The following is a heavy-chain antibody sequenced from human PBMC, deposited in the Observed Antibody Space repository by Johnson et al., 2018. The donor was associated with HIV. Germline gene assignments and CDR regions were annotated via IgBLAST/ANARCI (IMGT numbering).Heavy chain of an antibody. CDR1: AFTFDDYA. Sequence: VQLVESGGGLVQPGRSLTLSCAASAFTFDDYAMHWVRQAPGKGLEWVSSISWYSGSIAYSDPVMGRFTISSDNAKNSLYLQMDSLRDEETAVYYCATGVGAKTLTDAFDIWGQGTMVTVSS. CDR3: ATGVGAKTLTDAFDI. V-gene: IGHV3-9*01. D-gene: IGHD1-26*01. J-gene: IGHJ3*02. CDR2: ISWYSGSI.